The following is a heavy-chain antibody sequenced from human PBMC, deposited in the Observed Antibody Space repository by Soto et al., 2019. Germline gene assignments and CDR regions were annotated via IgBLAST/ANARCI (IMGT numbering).Heavy chain of an antibody. V-gene: IGHV1-69*06. D-gene: IGHD1-20*01. CDR2: IIPIFGTA. CDR1: GGTFSSYA. Sequence: SVKVSCKASGGTFSSYAISWVRQAPGQGLEWMGGIIPIFGTANYAQKFQGRVTITADKSTSTAYMELSSLRSEDTAVYYCARGGRYNWNYLDYWGQGPLVTVSS. CDR3: ARGGRYNWNYLDY. J-gene: IGHJ4*02.